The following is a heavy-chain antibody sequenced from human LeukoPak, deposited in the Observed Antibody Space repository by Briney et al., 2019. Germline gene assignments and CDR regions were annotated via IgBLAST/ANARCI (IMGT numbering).Heavy chain of an antibody. D-gene: IGHD3-9*01. CDR2: IKQDGSEK. CDR1: GFTFSSYW. CDR3: VRVGKDILTGYYPGY. V-gene: IGHV3-7*01. Sequence: GSLRLSCAASGFTFSSYWMSWVRQAPGKGLEWVANIKQDGSEKYYVDSVKGRFTISRDNAKNSLYLQMNSLRAEDTAVYYCVRVGKDILTGYYPGYWGQGTLVTVSS. J-gene: IGHJ4*02.